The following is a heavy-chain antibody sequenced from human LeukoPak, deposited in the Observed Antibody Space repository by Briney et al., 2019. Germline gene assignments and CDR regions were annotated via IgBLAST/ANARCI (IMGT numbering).Heavy chain of an antibody. Sequence: SETLSLTCTVSRGSITNYYWSWIRQPPGKGLEGIGFIYYSGNTNYNPSLKSRVTISVDTSKNQFSLKLSSMTAADTAVYYCARGALLWFGDRMEYYFDYWGQGTLLTVSS. CDR1: RGSITNYY. V-gene: IGHV4-59*01. D-gene: IGHD3-10*01. CDR3: ARGALLWFGDRMEYYFDY. CDR2: IYYSGNT. J-gene: IGHJ4*02.